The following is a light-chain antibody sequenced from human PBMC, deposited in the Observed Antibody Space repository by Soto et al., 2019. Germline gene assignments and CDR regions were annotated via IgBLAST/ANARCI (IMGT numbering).Light chain of an antibody. J-gene: IGKJ2*01. CDR2: QAS. Sequence: DIQMTQCPSTLSASVGDRVATPGRASQSASGWLAWYQQKPGKVPKLLIYQASTLEDGVPSRFSGSGSGTEFTLTISSLQPDDSATYYCQHYNDYPYTFGPGTNLEIK. CDR3: QHYNDYPYT. V-gene: IGKV1-5*03. CDR1: QSASGW.